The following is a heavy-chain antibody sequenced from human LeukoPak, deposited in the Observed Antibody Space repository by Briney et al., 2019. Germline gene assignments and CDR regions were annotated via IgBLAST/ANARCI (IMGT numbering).Heavy chain of an antibody. CDR2: INSDGSST. V-gene: IGHV3-74*01. CDR3: ARLSSSWYAFDY. J-gene: IGHJ4*02. D-gene: IGHD6-13*01. Sequence: PGGSLRLSCAASGFTFSSYWMHWVRQAPRKVLVWVSRINSDGSSTSYADSVKVRFTISRDNAKNTLYLQMNSLRAEDTAVYYCARLSSSWYAFDYWGQGTLVTVSS. CDR1: GFTFSSYW.